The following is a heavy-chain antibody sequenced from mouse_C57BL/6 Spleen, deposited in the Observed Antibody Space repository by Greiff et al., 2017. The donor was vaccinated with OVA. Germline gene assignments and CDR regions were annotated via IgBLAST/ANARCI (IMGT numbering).Heavy chain of an antibody. Sequence: QVQLKQPGAELVKPGASVKMSCKASGYTFTSYWITWVKQRPGQGLEWIGDIYPGSGSTNYNEKFKSKATLTVDTSSSTAYMQLSSLTSEDSAVYYCARGNYYGSSYFAYWGQGTLVTVSA. CDR2: IYPGSGST. CDR1: GYTFTSYW. J-gene: IGHJ3*01. D-gene: IGHD1-1*01. CDR3: ARGNYYGSSYFAY. V-gene: IGHV1-55*01.